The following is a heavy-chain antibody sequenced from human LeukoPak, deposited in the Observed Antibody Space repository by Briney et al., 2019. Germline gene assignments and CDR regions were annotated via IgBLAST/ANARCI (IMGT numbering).Heavy chain of an antibody. D-gene: IGHD3-22*01. CDR1: GGTCSSYA. CDR3: ATYDSSGYYYGGFDC. Sequence: SVKVSCKASGGTCSSYAISWVGQAPGQGLEWMGGIIPIFGTANYAQKFQGRVTITSDEPTSTAYIELSSLVSEDTAVYYFATYDSSGYYYGGFDCWGQRTLVSVSS. J-gene: IGHJ4*01. V-gene: IGHV1-69*13. CDR2: IIPIFGTA.